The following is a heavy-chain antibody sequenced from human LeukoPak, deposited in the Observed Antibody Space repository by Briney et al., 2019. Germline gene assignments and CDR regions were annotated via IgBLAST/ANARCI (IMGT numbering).Heavy chain of an antibody. CDR2: IYYSGST. CDR3: ARQPAYSSGGDY. J-gene: IGHJ4*02. D-gene: IGHD6-19*01. V-gene: IGHV4-39*07. Sequence: PSETLSHTCTVSGGSISSSSYYWGWIRQPPGKGLEWIGSIYYSGSTYYNPSLKSRVTISVDTSKNQFSLKLSSVTAADTAVYYCARQPAYSSGGDYWGQGTLVTVSS. CDR1: GGSISSSSYY.